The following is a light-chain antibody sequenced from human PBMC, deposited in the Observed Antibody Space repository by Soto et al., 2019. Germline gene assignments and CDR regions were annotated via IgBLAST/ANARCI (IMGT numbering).Light chain of an antibody. CDR1: SSDGGYYNR. J-gene: IGLJ1*01. V-gene: IGLV2-18*01. CDR3: SLYTSRTFHV. CDR2: EVS. Sequence: QSALSQPPSVSGSPGNSFTISCTGTSSDGGYYNRVSWYQQPPGTAPKLLIYEVSNRPSGVPDRFSGSKSGNTASLTISGLQAEEEADYYCSLYTSRTFHVFGTGTKVTV.